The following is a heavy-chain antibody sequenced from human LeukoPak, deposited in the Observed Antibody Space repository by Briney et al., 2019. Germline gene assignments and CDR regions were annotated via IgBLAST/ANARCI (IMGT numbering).Heavy chain of an antibody. Sequence: GASVKVSCKASGYTFTNYGISWVRQAPGQGLEWMGWISGYNGKTNYAQKVQGRVTMTTDTSTSTAYMELRSLRSDDTAVYYCARAGEYHYMDVWGKGTTVTVSS. D-gene: IGHD3-10*01. J-gene: IGHJ6*03. V-gene: IGHV1-18*01. CDR3: ARAGEYHYMDV. CDR2: ISGYNGKT. CDR1: GYTFTNYG.